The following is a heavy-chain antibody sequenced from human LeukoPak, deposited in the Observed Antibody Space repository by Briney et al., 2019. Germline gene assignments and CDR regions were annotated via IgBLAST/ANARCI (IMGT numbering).Heavy chain of an antibody. V-gene: IGHV1-46*01. CDR1: GYTFTSYY. Sequence: ASVKVSCKASGYTFTSYYMHWVRQAPGQGLEWMGIINPSGGSTSYAQKFQGRVTMTRDTSTSTVYLELSSPRSEDTAVYYCARERPINTVFDYWGQGTLVTVSS. D-gene: IGHD4-11*01. J-gene: IGHJ4*02. CDR2: INPSGGST. CDR3: ARERPINTVFDY.